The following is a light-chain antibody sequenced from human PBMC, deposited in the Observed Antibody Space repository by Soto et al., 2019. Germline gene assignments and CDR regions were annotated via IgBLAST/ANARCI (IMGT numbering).Light chain of an antibody. CDR2: GAS. Sequence: EIVLTQSPGTLSLSPGERATLSCRASQSVSSSYLAWYQQKPGQAPRLLIYGASSRATGIPDRFSGSGSGTDFTLTISRLEPEDFAVYYCQQYGSSPPTFGQETKV. V-gene: IGKV3-20*01. CDR3: QQYGSSPPT. CDR1: QSVSSSY. J-gene: IGKJ1*01.